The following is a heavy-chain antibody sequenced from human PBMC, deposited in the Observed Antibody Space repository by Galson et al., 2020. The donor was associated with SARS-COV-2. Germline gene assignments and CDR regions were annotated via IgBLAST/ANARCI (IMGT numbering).Heavy chain of an antibody. CDR2: IYYSGST. CDR3: ARAGLRRGGVASRNYYMDV. D-gene: IGHD4-17*01. CDR1: GGSISSHY. V-gene: IGHV4-59*11. Sequence: SETLSLTCTVSGGSISSHYWSWIRQPPGKGLEWIGYIYYSGSTNYNPSLKSRVTISVDTSKNQFSLKLSSVTAADTAVYYCARAGLRRGGVASRNYYMDVWGKGTTVTVSS. J-gene: IGHJ6*03.